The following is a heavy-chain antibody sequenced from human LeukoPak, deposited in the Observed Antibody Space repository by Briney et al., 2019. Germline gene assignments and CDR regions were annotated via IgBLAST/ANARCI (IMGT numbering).Heavy chain of an antibody. J-gene: IGHJ4*01. CDR1: AFTFSSYS. Sequence: PGGSLRLSCAASAFTFSSYSMNWVRQAPGKGLEWVSYIDSSSSIIYYADSVKGRFTISRDNAKYSLYLQMNSLRAEDTAVYYCAREQYISGKSLDYWGQGKLVTVSS. V-gene: IGHV3-48*01. D-gene: IGHD3-10*01. CDR2: IDSSSSII. CDR3: AREQYISGKSLDY.